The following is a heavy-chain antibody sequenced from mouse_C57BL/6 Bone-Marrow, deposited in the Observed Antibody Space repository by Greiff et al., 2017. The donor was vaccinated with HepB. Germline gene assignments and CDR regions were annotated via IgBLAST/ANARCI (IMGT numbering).Heavy chain of an antibody. Sequence: EVQLQESGGDLVKPGGSLKLSCAASGFTFSSYGMSWVRQTPDKRLEWVATISSGGSYTYYPDSVKGRFTISRDNAKRTLYLQMSSLKSEDTAMYYCARPIYYYGSSFAWFAYWGQGTLVTVSA. CDR3: ARPIYYYGSSFAWFAY. D-gene: IGHD1-1*01. V-gene: IGHV5-6*01. CDR1: GFTFSSYG. CDR2: ISSGGSYT. J-gene: IGHJ3*01.